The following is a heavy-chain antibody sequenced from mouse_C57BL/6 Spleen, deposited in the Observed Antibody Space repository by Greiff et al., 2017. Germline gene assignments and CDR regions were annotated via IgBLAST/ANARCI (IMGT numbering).Heavy chain of an antibody. J-gene: IGHJ4*01. D-gene: IGHD2-3*01. CDR1: GYSFTSYY. V-gene: IGHV1-66*01. CDR3: ARSDDGYFYAMDY. CDR2: IYPGSGNT. Sequence: VQLVESGPELVKPGASVKISCKASGYSFTSYYIHWVKQRPGQGLEWIGWIYPGSGNTKYNEKFKGKATLTADTSSSTAYMQLSSLTSEDSAVYYCARSDDGYFYAMDYWGQGTSVTVSS.